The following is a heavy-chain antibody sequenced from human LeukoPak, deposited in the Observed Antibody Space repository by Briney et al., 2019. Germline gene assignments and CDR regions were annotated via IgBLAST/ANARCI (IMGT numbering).Heavy chain of an antibody. V-gene: IGHV4-34*01. D-gene: IGHD3-22*01. Sequence: MSSETLSLTCAVYGGSFSGYYWSWIRQPPGKGLEWIGSIYYTGTTYYNPSLKNRVTISVDTSKNQFSLKLSSVTAADTAVYFCARGPYSYDSSGAFDIWGQGTMVTVSS. CDR1: GGSFSGYY. CDR2: IYYTGTT. CDR3: ARGPYSYDSSGAFDI. J-gene: IGHJ3*02.